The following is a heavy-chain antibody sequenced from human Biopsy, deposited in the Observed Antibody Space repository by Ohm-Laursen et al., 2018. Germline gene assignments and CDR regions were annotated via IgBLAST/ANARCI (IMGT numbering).Heavy chain of an antibody. D-gene: IGHD3-9*01. CDR3: ATKLTGYFHH. CDR2: NIPILGTG. Sequence: EASVKVSCKAPEGTFSNYGVNWVRQAPGQGLEWLGGNIPILGTGNYAQKFQDRVTAAADTSTSTATMELRSLRSDDTAVYYCATKLTGYFHHWGQGTLVIVSS. V-gene: IGHV1-69*06. CDR1: EGTFSNYG. J-gene: IGHJ1*01.